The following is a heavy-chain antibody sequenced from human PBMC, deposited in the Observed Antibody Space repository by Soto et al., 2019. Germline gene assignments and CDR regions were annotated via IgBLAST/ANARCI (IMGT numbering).Heavy chain of an antibody. CDR1: VFTFSSYS. CDR2: ISSSSSTI. D-gene: IGHD5-18*01. V-gene: IGHV3-48*02. Sequence: GWSLRLSCASSVFTFSSYSMNWVRQAPGKGLEWVSYISSSSSTIYYADSVKGRFTISRDNAKNSLYLQMNSLRDEDTAVYYCARGFKRGYSYGPGYWGQGTLVTVSS. J-gene: IGHJ4*02. CDR3: ARGFKRGYSYGPGY.